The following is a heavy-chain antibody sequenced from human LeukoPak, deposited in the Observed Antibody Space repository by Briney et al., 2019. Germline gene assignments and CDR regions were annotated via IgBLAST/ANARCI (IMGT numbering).Heavy chain of an antibody. CDR3: ARSGATTSPSPHFDY. D-gene: IGHD1-26*01. V-gene: IGHV4-30-2*01. CDR2: IYHSGST. J-gene: IGHJ4*02. Sequence: SQTLSLTCAVSGGSISGGGCSWSWIRQPPGKGLEWIGYIYHSGSTYYNPSLKSRVTISVDRSKNQFSLKLSSVTAADTAVYYCARSGATTSPSPHFDYWGQGTLVTVSS. CDR1: GGSISGGGCS.